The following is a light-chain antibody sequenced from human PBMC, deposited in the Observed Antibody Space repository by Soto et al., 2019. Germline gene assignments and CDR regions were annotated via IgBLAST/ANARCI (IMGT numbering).Light chain of an antibody. V-gene: IGKV3-11*01. J-gene: IGKJ4*01. CDR2: DAV. Sequence: ETVLAQSPATLSLSPGERATLSCRASQSVSSYLAWYQQKPGQAPRLLIYDAVNRATGIPARFSGSGSGTDFTLTIGSLEPEDSGVYYCKQRINWPLTVGGGTKVDIK. CDR1: QSVSSY. CDR3: KQRINWPLT.